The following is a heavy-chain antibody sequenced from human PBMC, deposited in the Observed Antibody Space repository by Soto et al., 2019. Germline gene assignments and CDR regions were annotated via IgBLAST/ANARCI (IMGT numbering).Heavy chain of an antibody. CDR3: AREHHRYYGSGTGRWFDP. CDR1: GGSISSYY. V-gene: IGHV4-59*01. J-gene: IGHJ5*02. Sequence: QVQLQESGPGLVKPSETLSLTCTVSGGSISSYYRSWIRQPPGKGLEWIGYIYYSGSTNYNPSLKSRVTISVDTSKNQFSLKLSSVTAADTAVYYCAREHHRYYGSGTGRWFDPWGQGTLVTVSS. CDR2: IYYSGST. D-gene: IGHD3-10*01.